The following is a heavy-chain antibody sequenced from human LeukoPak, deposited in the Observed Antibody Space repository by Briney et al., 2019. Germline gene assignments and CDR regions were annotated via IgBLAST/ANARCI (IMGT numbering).Heavy chain of an antibody. V-gene: IGHV1-2*02. J-gene: IGHJ4*01. D-gene: IGHD4-17*01. CDR1: GCTFTGYY. CDR3: ARGDGDYVGNDY. CDR2: INPNTGGT. Sequence: ASVKVSCKASGCTFTGYYMHWVRQAPGQGFEWMGWINPNTGGTHYAQDFQGRVTMTRDTSISTAYMEFSRLKSDDTAVYYCARGDGDYVGNDYWGHGTLVTVSS.